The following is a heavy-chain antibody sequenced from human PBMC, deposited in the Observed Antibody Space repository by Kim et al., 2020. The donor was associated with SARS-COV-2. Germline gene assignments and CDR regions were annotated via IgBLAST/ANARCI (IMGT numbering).Heavy chain of an antibody. CDR3: AKEVVLATTHFDY. D-gene: IGHD5-12*01. Sequence: GGSLRLSCAASGFTFSSYALHWVRQAPGKGLEWVAVISYDSRKKFYADSVKGRFTISRDNSKNTLFLLMNSLKTEDTAVYYCAKEVVLATTHFDYWGPGTLVTASS. CDR2: ISYDSRKK. CDR1: GFTFSSYA. V-gene: IGHV3-30*04. J-gene: IGHJ4*02.